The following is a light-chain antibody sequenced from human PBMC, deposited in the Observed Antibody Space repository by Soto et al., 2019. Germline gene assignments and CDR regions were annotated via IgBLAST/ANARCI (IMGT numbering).Light chain of an antibody. J-gene: IGLJ2*01. CDR2: EGS. CDR1: SSDVGSYNL. CDR3: CSYASSTAFV. V-gene: IGLV2-23*03. Sequence: QSALTQPASVSGSPGQSITISCTGTSSDVGSYNLVSWYQQHPGKAPKLMIYEGSKRPSGVANRFSGSKSGNTASLTISGFRAEDDADYYCCSYASSTAFVFGGGTKLTVL.